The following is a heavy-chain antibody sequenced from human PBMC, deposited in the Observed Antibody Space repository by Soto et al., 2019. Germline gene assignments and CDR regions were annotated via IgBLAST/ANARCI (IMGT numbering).Heavy chain of an antibody. CDR2: TYYRSKWYN. CDR1: GDSVSRNSAA. CDR3: AREWNPFLYYFDY. Sequence: PSQTLSLTYAISGDSVSRNSAAWNWIRPSPSRGLEWLGRTYYRSKWYNDYAVSVKSRITINPDTSKNQFSLQLNSVTPEDTAVYYCAREWNPFLYYFDYWGQGTLVTVSS. D-gene: IGHD1-1*01. V-gene: IGHV6-1*01. J-gene: IGHJ4*02.